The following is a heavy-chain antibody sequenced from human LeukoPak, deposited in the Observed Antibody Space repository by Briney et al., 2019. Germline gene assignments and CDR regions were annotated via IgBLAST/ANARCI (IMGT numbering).Heavy chain of an antibody. V-gene: IGHV3-7*01. J-gene: IGHJ6*03. Sequence: GGSLRLSCAASGFTFSSYWMSWVRQAPGKGLEWVANIKQDGSEKYYVDSVKGRFTISRDNAKNSLYLQMNSLRAEDTAVYYCARGTTRYSSSWYYYYYYYMDVWGKGTTVTVSS. CDR1: GFTFSSYW. CDR2: IKQDGSEK. CDR3: ARGTTRYSSSWYYYYYYYMDV. D-gene: IGHD6-13*01.